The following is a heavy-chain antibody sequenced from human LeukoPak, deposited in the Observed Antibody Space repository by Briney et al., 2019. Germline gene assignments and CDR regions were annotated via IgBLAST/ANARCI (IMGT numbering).Heavy chain of an antibody. V-gene: IGHV3-74*01. D-gene: IGHD3-3*01. CDR3: ARGFTIFGVVNDGFDI. CDR2: IDTDGSST. CDR1: GFTFRSYW. Sequence: GGSLRLSXAASGFTFRSYWMNWVRQAPGKGLVWVSRIDTDGSSTTYADSVKGRFTISRDNAKNTLYLQMNSLRAEDTAVYYSARGFTIFGVVNDGFDIWGQGTKVTVSS. J-gene: IGHJ3*02.